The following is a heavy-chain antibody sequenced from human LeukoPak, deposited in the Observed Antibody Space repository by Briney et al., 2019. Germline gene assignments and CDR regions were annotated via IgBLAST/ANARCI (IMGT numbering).Heavy chain of an antibody. V-gene: IGHV3-7*03. J-gene: IGHJ2*01. Sequence: PGGSLRLSCAASGFIFTTYWMSWVRQAPGKGLEWVAHINIDGNEKFYVDSVKGRFTISRDNAKNSLYLQMNSLRAEDTAVYYCARDFIGTSYGAKRSEYFDLWGRGTLVTVSS. CDR1: GFIFTTYW. D-gene: IGHD4-17*01. CDR3: ARDFIGTSYGAKRSEYFDL. CDR2: INIDGNEK.